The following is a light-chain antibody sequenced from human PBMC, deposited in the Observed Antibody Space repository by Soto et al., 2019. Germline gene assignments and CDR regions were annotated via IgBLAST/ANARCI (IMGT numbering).Light chain of an antibody. J-gene: IGKJ1*01. CDR2: GAS. CDR3: QQYGSSPQT. Sequence: EIVLTQSPGTLSLSPGERATLSCRASQSVSSSYLAWYQQKPGQAPRLLIYGASSRATGIPDMFSGSGSGTAFTITISRLEPEDFAVYYCQQYGSSPQTFGEGTKVEIK. CDR1: QSVSSSY. V-gene: IGKV3-20*01.